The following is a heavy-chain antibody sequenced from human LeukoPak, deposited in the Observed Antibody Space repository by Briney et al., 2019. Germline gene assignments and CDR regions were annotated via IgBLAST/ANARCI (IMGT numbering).Heavy chain of an antibody. V-gene: IGHV4-30-2*01. D-gene: IGHD5-18*01. Sequence: PSQTLSLTCAVSGGSISSGGYSWSWIRQRPGKVLEWIGYIYHSGSTYYNPSLKSRVTISVDRSKNQFSLKLSSVTAADTAVYYCARVRGAQLWSHYFDYWGQGTLVTVSS. CDR2: IYHSGST. J-gene: IGHJ4*02. CDR3: ARVRGAQLWSHYFDY. CDR1: GGSISSGGYS.